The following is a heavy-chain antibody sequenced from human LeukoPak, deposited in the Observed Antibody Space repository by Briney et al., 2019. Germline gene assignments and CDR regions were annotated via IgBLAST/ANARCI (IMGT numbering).Heavy chain of an antibody. CDR1: GGSISNDC. Sequence: SETLSLTCSVSGGSISNDCWNWVRQPPGKGLEWIGYIYYTGNMLYSPPLKSRVTISVDTSKNQFSLKLKSVTAADTAVYYCARGGDRSSWSIDYWGQGTLVTVSS. V-gene: IGHV4-59*12. D-gene: IGHD6-13*01. CDR2: IYYTGNM. CDR3: ARGGDRSSWSIDY. J-gene: IGHJ4*02.